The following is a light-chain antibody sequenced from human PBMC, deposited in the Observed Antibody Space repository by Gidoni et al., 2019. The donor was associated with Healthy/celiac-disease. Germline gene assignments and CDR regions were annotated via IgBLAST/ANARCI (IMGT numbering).Light chain of an antibody. CDR1: SLRSYY. CDR2: GKN. Sequence: SSELPQDPAVSVALGRTVRITCQGDSLRSYYASWYQQKPGQAPVLVIYGKNNRPSWIPDRFSGSSSGNTASLTITGAQAEDAADYYCNSRDSSVNHLVVFGGGTKLTVL. CDR3: NSRDSSVNHLVV. V-gene: IGLV3-19*01. J-gene: IGLJ2*01.